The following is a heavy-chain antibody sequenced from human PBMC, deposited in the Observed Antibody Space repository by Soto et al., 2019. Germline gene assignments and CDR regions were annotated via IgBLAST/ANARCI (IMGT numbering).Heavy chain of an antibody. D-gene: IGHD6-13*01. CDR2: IYYSGST. Sequence: QVQLQESGPGLVKPSQTLSLTCTVSGGSISSGGYYWSWIRQHPGKGLEWIGYIYYSGSTYYNPYLKSRVTISVDTSKNQFSLKLSSVTAADTAVYYCARAPKAAGTESRELDFDYWGQGTLVTVSS. CDR1: GGSISSGGYY. CDR3: ARAPKAAGTESRELDFDY. V-gene: IGHV4-31*03. J-gene: IGHJ4*02.